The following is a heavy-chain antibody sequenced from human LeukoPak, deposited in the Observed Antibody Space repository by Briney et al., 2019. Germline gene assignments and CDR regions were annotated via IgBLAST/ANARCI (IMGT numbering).Heavy chain of an antibody. J-gene: IGHJ5*02. D-gene: IGHD6-19*01. CDR2: VNPNTGDT. V-gene: IGHV1-2*02. Sequence: ASVKVSCKASGYTFTGYDMHWVRQAPGQGLEWMGWVNPNTGDTNYAQKFQGRVTMTRDTSISTAYMELSRLRSDDTAVYYCARDPLQYSSGWYYVSAGSGFDPWGQGTLVTVSS. CDR3: ARDPLQYSSGWYYVSAGSGFDP. CDR1: GYTFTGYD.